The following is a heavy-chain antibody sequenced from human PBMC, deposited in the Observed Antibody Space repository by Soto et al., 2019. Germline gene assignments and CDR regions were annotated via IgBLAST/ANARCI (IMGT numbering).Heavy chain of an antibody. Sequence: SETLSLTCTVSGGSMNYYWSWIRQSPGKGLEWIGYVKDSGTTNYNPSLKSRVTISIDTSKSQFSLNLRSVTAADTAVYYCARDLDAYCGGGSCYGYWGQGAQVTVSS. CDR1: GGSMNYY. J-gene: IGHJ4*02. V-gene: IGHV4-59*01. CDR2: VKDSGTT. CDR3: ARDLDAYCGGGSCYGY. D-gene: IGHD2-15*01.